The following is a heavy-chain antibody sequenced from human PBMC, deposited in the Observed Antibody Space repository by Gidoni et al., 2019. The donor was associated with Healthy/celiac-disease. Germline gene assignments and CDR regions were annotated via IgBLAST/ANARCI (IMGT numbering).Heavy chain of an antibody. CDR3: ARYGSDAFDI. CDR2: IYHSGTT. Sequence: QVQLQESGPGLVKPSGTLSLTAAVLGGSTRSSNWWSWVRKPPGKGLEWIGEIYHSGTTNYNPSLKSRGTISVDKSKNQFSLKLSSVTAADTAVYYCARYGSDAFDIWGQGTMVTVSS. J-gene: IGHJ3*02. V-gene: IGHV4-4*02. CDR1: GGSTRSSNW. D-gene: IGHD4-17*01.